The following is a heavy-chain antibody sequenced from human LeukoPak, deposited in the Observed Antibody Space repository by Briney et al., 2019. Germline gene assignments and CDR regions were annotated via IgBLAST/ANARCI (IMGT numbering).Heavy chain of an antibody. V-gene: IGHV4-39*02. CDR2: IYYSGST. D-gene: IGHD6-6*01. CDR1: GGSISSSTFY. CDR3: ARDLISYSSSSEGPGGYFDY. Sequence: PSETLSHTCTVSGGSISSSTFYWGWIRQPPGKGLEWIGNIYYSGSTYYNPSLKSRVTISVDTAKNQLSLKLSSVTAADTAVYYCARDLISYSSSSEGPGGYFDYWGQGTLVTVSS. J-gene: IGHJ4*02.